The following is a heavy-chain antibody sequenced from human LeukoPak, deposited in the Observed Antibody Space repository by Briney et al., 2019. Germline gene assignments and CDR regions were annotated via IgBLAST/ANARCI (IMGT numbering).Heavy chain of an antibody. CDR2: ISYDGSNK. CDR1: GFTFSSYA. V-gene: IGHV3-30*18. J-gene: IGHJ6*02. CDR3: AKSGIAARRPYGMDV. Sequence: PGGSLRLSCAASGFTFSSYAMHWVRQAPGKGLEWVAVISYDGSNKYYADSVKGRFTISRDNSKNTLYLQMNSLRAEDTAVYYCAKSGIAARRPYGMDVWGQGTTVTVSS. D-gene: IGHD6-6*01.